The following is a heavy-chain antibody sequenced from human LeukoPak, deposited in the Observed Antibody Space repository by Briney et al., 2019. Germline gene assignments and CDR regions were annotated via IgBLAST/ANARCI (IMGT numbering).Heavy chain of an antibody. Sequence: SETLSLTCTVYGGSFSGYYWSWIRKPPGKGLEWIGEINHSGSTNYNPSLKSRVTISVDTSENQFSLNLSSVTAADTAVYYCARHLTRGYSGYDLGRSYLDYWGQGTLVTVSS. CDR1: GGSFSGYY. J-gene: IGHJ4*02. D-gene: IGHD5-12*01. V-gene: IGHV4-34*01. CDR3: ARHLTRGYSGYDLGRSYLDY. CDR2: INHSGST.